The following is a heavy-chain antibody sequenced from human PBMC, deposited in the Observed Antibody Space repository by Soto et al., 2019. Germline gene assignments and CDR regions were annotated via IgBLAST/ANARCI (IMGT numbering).Heavy chain of an antibody. D-gene: IGHD2-2*01. CDR3: ARPIPAALVGHYYYGMDV. CDR2: ISSSSSYI. V-gene: IGHV3-21*01. J-gene: IGHJ6*02. Sequence: AGGSLRLSCAASGFTFSSYSMNWVRQAPGKGLEWVSSISSSSSYIYYADSVKGRFTISRDNAKNSLYLQMNSLRAEDTAVYYCARPIPAALVGHYYYGMDVWGQGTTVTVSS. CDR1: GFTFSSYS.